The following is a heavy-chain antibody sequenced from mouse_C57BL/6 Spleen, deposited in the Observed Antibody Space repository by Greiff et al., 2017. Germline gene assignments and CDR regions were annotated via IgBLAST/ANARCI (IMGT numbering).Heavy chain of an antibody. D-gene: IGHD1-1*01. V-gene: IGHV1-42*01. CDR3: AREGYYYGSSLAWFAY. Sequence: EVQLQQSGPELVKPGASVKISCKASGYSFTGYYMNWVKQSPEKSLEWIGEINPSTGGTTYNQKFKAKATLTVDKSSSTAYMQLKSLTSEDSAVYYCAREGYYYGSSLAWFAYWGQGTLVTVSA. CDR2: INPSTGGT. J-gene: IGHJ3*01. CDR1: GYSFTGYY.